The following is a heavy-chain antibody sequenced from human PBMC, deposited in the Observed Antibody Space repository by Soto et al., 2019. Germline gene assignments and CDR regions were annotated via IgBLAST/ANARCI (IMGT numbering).Heavy chain of an antibody. J-gene: IGHJ4*02. V-gene: IGHV3-23*01. Sequence: GGSLRLSCAASGFTFSSYSMNWVRQAPGKGLEWVSSISASAITTYNTDSVRGRFTISRDNSRNTVYLQMNSLRAEDTAVYFCAKPPGFNNVVPAYFDYWGGGTRVTVSS. CDR1: GFTFSSYS. D-gene: IGHD2-15*01. CDR2: ISASAITT. CDR3: AKPPGFNNVVPAYFDY.